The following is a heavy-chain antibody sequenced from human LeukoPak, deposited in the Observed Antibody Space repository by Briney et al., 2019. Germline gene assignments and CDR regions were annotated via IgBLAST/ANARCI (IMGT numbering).Heavy chain of an antibody. CDR2: MDTDGRTT. V-gene: IGHV3-74*01. CDR3: ATDLSGSEDR. Sequence: GGSLRLSCVVSGFNSGSYWMHWVRQVPGKGLVWVSRMDTDGRTTDYADSVKGRFTISRDNAKNTLYLQMNSLRVDDTALYYCATDLSGSEDRWGQGTLVTVSS. D-gene: IGHD1-26*01. J-gene: IGHJ5*02. CDR1: GFNSGSYW.